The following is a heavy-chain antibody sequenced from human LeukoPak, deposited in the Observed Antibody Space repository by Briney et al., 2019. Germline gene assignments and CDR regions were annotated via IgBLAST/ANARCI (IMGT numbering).Heavy chain of an antibody. D-gene: IGHD2-2*01. CDR1: GFTFSAYD. J-gene: IGHJ5*02. CDR2: ISSSSTTK. CDR3: ASLSPWYCNNTSCSDP. V-gene: IGHV3-48*04. Sequence: GGSLRLSCAASGFTFSAYDMNWVRQAPGKGLKWLSYISSSSTTKYHADSVKGRFTISRDNTKNSLYLQMNSLRAEDSAVYYCASLSPWYCNNTSCSDPWGQGTLVTVSS.